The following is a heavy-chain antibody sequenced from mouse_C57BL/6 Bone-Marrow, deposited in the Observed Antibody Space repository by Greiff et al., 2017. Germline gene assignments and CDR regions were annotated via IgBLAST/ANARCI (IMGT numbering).Heavy chain of an antibody. J-gene: IGHJ4*01. D-gene: IGHD2-3*01. Sequence: VQLQQSGAELARPGASVKLSCKASGYTFTSYGISWVKQRTGQGLEWIGEIYPRSGNTYYNEKFKGKATLTADKSSSTAYMKLRSLTSEDSAVYYCARYRRDGQGAMDYWGQGTSVTVSS. CDR1: GYTFTSYG. CDR3: ARYRRDGQGAMDY. CDR2: IYPRSGNT. V-gene: IGHV1-81*01.